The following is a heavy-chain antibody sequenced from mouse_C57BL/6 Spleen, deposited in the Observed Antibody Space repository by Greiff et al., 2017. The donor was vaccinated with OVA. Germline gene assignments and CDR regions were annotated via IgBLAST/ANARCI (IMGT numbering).Heavy chain of an antibody. Sequence: EVKLVESGGGLVKPGGSLKLSCAASGFTFSDYGMHWVRQAPEKGLEWVAYISSGSSTIYYADTVKGRFTISRDNAKNTLFLQMTRLRSEYTAMYYCARDSNPYFDYWGQGTTLTVSS. CDR3: ARDSNPYFDY. V-gene: IGHV5-17*01. CDR1: GFTFSDYG. CDR2: ISSGSSTI. D-gene: IGHD2-5*01. J-gene: IGHJ2*01.